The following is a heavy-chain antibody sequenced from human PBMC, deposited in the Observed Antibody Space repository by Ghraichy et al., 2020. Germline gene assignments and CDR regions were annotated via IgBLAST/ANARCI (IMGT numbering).Heavy chain of an antibody. CDR2: IVGSGSNL. CDR1: GFTFNNYA. Sequence: GGSLRLSCAASGFTFNNYALALVRQAPGKGLEWVSGIVGSGSNLSYLDSVKGWFTISRDNAKNTLYLQMSILRAEDTAVYYCAKDGQQASAGFYFDYWGQGVVVTVSS. D-gene: IGHD1-1*01. J-gene: IGHJ4*01. CDR3: AKDGQQASAGFYFDY. V-gene: IGHV3-23*01.